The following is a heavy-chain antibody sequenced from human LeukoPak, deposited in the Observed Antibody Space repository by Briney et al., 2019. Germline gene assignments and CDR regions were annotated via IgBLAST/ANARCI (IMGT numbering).Heavy chain of an antibody. CDR3: ARELPFDY. V-gene: IGHV1-2*06. D-gene: IGHD3-10*01. J-gene: IGHJ4*02. CDR1: GYTFTSYS. Sequence: ASVKVSCKASGYTFTSYSVHWVRQAPGQGLEWMGRINPNSGATDYAQKFQGRVTMTRDTSISTVYMELNRLRSDDTAVYYCARELPFDYWGQGTLVTVSS. CDR2: INPNSGAT.